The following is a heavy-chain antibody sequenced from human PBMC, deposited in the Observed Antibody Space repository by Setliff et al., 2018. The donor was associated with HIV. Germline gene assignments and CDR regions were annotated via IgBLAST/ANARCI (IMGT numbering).Heavy chain of an antibody. CDR1: GGSISTYY. V-gene: IGHV4-39*01. D-gene: IGHD1-26*01. Sequence: SETLSLTCTVSGGSISTYYWGWIRQPPGKGLEWIGSIYYSGSTYSNPSLKSRVTISADTSKNQISLKLNSVTAADTAVYYCARGIGPLPNWENFYYSMDVWGKGTTVTVSS. CDR3: ARGIGPLPNWENFYYSMDV. J-gene: IGHJ6*03. CDR2: IYYSGST.